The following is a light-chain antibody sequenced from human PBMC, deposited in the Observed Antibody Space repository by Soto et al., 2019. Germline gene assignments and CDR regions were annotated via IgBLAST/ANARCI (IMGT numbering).Light chain of an antibody. CDR1: SSDVGGYNS. V-gene: IGLV2-14*01. CDR2: EVS. J-gene: IGLJ1*01. Sequence: QSVLTQPASVSGSPGQSITISCTGTSSDVGGYNSVSWYQQHPGKAPKLMIYEVSNRSSGVSNLFSGSKSGNTASLTISGLQAEDEADYYCSSYTTSSTLLYVFGTGTKLTVL. CDR3: SSYTTSSTLLYV.